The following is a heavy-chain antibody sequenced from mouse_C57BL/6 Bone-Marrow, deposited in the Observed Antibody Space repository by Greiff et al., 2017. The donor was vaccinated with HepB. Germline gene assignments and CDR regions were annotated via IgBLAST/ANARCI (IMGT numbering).Heavy chain of an antibody. CDR1: GYTFTDYY. D-gene: IGHD2-5*01. J-gene: IGHJ3*01. Sequence: QVQLQQSGAELVRPGASVKLSCKASGYTFTDYYINWVKQRPGQGLEWIARIYPGSGNTYYNEKFKGKATLTAEKSSSTAYMQLSSLTSEDSAVYFCARPDYSSPFAYWGQGTLVTVSA. CDR3: ARPDYSSPFAY. CDR2: IYPGSGNT. V-gene: IGHV1-76*01.